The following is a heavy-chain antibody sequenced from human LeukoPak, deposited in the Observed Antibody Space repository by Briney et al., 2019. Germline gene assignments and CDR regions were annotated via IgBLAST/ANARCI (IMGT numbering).Heavy chain of an antibody. V-gene: IGHV1-69*13. J-gene: IGHJ5*02. CDR2: NIPIFGTA. CDR1: GGTFSSYA. D-gene: IGHD6-13*01. CDR3: ARVGYSSSWRYNWFDP. Sequence: ASVKVSCKASGGTFSSYAISWVRQAPGQGLEWMGGNIPIFGTANYAQKFQGRVTITADESTSTAYMELSSLRSEDTAVYYCARVGYSSSWRYNWFDPWGQGTLVTVSS.